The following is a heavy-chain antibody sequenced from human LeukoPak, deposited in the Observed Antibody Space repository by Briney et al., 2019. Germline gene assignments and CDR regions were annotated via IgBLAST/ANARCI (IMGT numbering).Heavy chain of an antibody. CDR2: IYYSGST. Sequence: PSQTLSLTCTVSGCSISSGDYYWSWIRQPPGKGLEWIGYIYYSGSTYYNPSLKSRVTISVDTSKNQFSLKLSSVTAADTAVYYCARDRPITIFGVVAHSDYYYGMDVWGQGTTVTVSS. D-gene: IGHD3-3*01. J-gene: IGHJ6*02. CDR1: GCSISSGDYY. CDR3: ARDRPITIFGVVAHSDYYYGMDV. V-gene: IGHV4-30-4*01.